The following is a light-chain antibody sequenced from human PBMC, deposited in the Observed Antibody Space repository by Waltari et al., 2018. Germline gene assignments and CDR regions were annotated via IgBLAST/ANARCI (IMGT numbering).Light chain of an antibody. CDR2: STK. Sequence: TVVTQEPSLSVSPGGTVTLTCGLSSGSVSTSNYPSWYHHTPGQAPRMLIYSTKPRPSGVPDRVSGSSIGNKADLTITEAQADDESDYYCTLYMGSGILFGGGTRLTVL. J-gene: IGLJ2*01. V-gene: IGLV8-61*01. CDR1: SGSVSTSNY. CDR3: TLYMGSGIL.